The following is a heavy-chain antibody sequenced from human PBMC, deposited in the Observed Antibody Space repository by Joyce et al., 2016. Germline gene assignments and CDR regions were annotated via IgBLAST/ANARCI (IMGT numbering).Heavy chain of an antibody. Sequence: EVQLLESGGGLVQPGGSLRLSCAASGFPLSGYAMAWVRQAPGKGLEWVSTTGGVGDTYYRDSVKGRFTVSRDNSKNTLYLQMNSLRAEDTALYYCARLQRSEHSTWFDSWGQGILVTVSS. CDR2: TTGGVGDT. CDR3: ARLQRSEHSTWFDS. J-gene: IGHJ5*01. V-gene: IGHV3-23*01. CDR1: GFPLSGYA.